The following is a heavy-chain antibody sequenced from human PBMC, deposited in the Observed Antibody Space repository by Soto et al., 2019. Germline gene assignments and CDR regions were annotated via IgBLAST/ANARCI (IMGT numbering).Heavy chain of an antibody. CDR2: IYWDDDK. Sequence: SGPKPVNPTQTLRLTCTSSGLSLRTNGVGVGWIRQPPGKALEWLALIYWDDDKRYSPSLKSRLTITKDTSKNQVVLTMTNMDPVDTTTYYCAHSVSSSWPENWFDPWGQGTLVTVSS. J-gene: IGHJ5*02. CDR1: GLSLRTNGVG. D-gene: IGHD6-13*01. V-gene: IGHV2-5*02. CDR3: AHSVSSSWPENWFDP.